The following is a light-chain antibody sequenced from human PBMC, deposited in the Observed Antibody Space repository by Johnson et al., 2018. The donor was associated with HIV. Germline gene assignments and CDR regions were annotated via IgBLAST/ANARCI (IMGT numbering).Light chain of an antibody. CDR2: DNH. J-gene: IGLJ1*01. CDR1: SSNIEINY. V-gene: IGLV1-51*02. CDR3: GTWDSSLSVYV. Sequence: QSVLTQPPSVSAAPGQKVTISCSGSSSNIEINYASWYQQLPGTAPKLLIYDNHKRPSGIPDRFSGSKSGTSATLGITGLQTGDEADYYCGTWDSSLSVYVFGTGTKVTVL.